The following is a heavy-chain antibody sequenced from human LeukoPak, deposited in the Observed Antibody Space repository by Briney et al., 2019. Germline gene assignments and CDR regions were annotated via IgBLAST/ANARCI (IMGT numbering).Heavy chain of an antibody. D-gene: IGHD1-14*01. J-gene: IGHJ4*02. CDR1: GGSISSYY. Sequence: SETLSLTCTVSGGSISSYYWSWIRQPPGKGLEWIGYIFHSGSTKYNPSLKSRVTISVDTSRNQVSLKLKSVTAADTAVFYCARHNPKSLGNFDYWGRGTLVSVSS. V-gene: IGHV4-59*08. CDR3: ARHNPKSLGNFDY. CDR2: IFHSGST.